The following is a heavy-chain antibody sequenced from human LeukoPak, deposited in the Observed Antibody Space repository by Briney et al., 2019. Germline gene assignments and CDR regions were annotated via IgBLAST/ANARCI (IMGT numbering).Heavy chain of an antibody. Sequence: SETLSLTCAVYGGSFSGYYWSWIRQPPGKGLEWIGEINHSGSTNYNPSLKSRVTISVDTSKNQFSLKLSSVTAADTAVYYCARRRLTMVRGVRGFDYWGQGTQVTVSS. V-gene: IGHV4-34*01. CDR2: INHSGST. D-gene: IGHD3-10*01. CDR3: ARRRLTMVRGVRGFDY. J-gene: IGHJ4*02. CDR1: GGSFSGYY.